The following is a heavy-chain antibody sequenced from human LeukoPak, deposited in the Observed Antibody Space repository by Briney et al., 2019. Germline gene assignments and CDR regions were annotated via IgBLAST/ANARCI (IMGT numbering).Heavy chain of an antibody. CDR1: EYTFTRYA. D-gene: IGHD3-16*01. J-gene: IGHJ4*02. CDR3: ARHDNDDDFDY. V-gene: IGHV7-4-1*02. Sequence: ASVKVSCKASEYTFTRYAINWLRQAPGQGIEWMGWINMYTANPAYAQGFTERFVFSLDTSVTTAYLQISNLKTEDTAVYYCARHDNDDDFDYWGQGTLVTVSS. CDR2: INMYTANP.